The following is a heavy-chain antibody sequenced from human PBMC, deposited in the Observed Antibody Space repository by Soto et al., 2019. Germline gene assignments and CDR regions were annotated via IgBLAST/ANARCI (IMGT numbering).Heavy chain of an antibody. V-gene: IGHV3-53*04. Sequence: EVQLVESGGGLVQPGGSLRLSCVASGIPVSSNYMTWVRQAPGKGLEWVSVLRSGGDTYYANSVKGRFTISRHDSTNTLFLQMNSLTVEDTAVYYCARDGPYYYASRMDVWGQGTTVTVSS. CDR3: ARDGPYYYASRMDV. CDR1: GIPVSSNY. D-gene: IGHD3-10*01. CDR2: LRSGGDT. J-gene: IGHJ6*02.